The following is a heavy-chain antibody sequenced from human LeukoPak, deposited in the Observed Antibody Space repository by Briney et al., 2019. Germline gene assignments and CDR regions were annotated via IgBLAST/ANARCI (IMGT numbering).Heavy chain of an antibody. V-gene: IGHV3-74*01. CDR1: GFTFSTYW. CDR3: ASFGGYPDY. CDR2: TNDDGGST. J-gene: IGHJ4*02. D-gene: IGHD3-22*01. Sequence: GGSLRLSCAASGFTFSTYWMHWVRQTPGKGLEWVSGTNDDGGSTYYADCVKGRFTISRDKAKNTLYLQMNSLRAEDTAVYYCASFGGYPDYWGQGTLVTVSS.